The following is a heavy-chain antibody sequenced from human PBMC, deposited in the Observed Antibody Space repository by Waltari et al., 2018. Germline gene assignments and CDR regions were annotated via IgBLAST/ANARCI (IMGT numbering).Heavy chain of an antibody. CDR3: AKVECCGGFNYFDY. Sequence: EVQLLESGGGLVQPGGSLRLSCAASGFTFSSYAMSWVRQAPGKGLEWVSAISGRGGSTYYADAVKGRFTISRDNSKNTLYLQMNSLRAEDTAVYYCAKVECCGGFNYFDYWGQGTLVTVSS. CDR1: GFTFSSYA. J-gene: IGHJ4*02. CDR2: ISGRGGST. D-gene: IGHD2-21*01. V-gene: IGHV3-23*01.